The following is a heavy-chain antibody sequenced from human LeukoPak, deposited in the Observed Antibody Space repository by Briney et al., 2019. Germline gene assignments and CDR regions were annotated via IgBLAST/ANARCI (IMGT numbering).Heavy chain of an antibody. J-gene: IGHJ6*02. CDR2: ISYDGSNK. Sequence: GGSLRLSCAASGFTFSSYAMHWVRQAPGKGLEWVAVISYDGSNKYYADSVKGRFTISRDNSKNTLYLQMNSLRAEDTAVYYCARDGPRYCSGGSCYSGYYYGMDVWGQGTTVTVSS. D-gene: IGHD2-15*01. V-gene: IGHV3-30-3*01. CDR1: GFTFSSYA. CDR3: ARDGPRYCSGGSCYSGYYYGMDV.